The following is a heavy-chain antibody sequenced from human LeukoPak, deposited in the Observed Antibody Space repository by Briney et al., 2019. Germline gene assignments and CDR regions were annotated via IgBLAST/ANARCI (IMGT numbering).Heavy chain of an antibody. J-gene: IGHJ6*03. CDR2: LGVRGGRT. V-gene: IGHV3-23*01. D-gene: IGHD2-21*01. Sequence: GGSLTLSCAASGFHFSAFSMNWVPQAPGKGLECVTALGVRGGRTYYADSVKGRFTISRDNSKNTVYLQMSRLRAEDTAVYYCAKHLGSHSFLFYYMDVWGTGTSLIVSS. CDR3: AKHLGSHSFLFYYMDV. CDR1: GFHFSAFS.